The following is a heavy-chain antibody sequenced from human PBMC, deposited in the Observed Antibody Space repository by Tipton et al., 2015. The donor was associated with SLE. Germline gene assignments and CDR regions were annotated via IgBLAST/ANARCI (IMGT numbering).Heavy chain of an antibody. CDR2: MNPNSGNT. CDR3: ARGTGYNYGSGSYYNGLDY. D-gene: IGHD3-10*01. CDR1: GYTFTSYD. V-gene: IGHV1-8*02. J-gene: IGHJ4*02. Sequence: QSGAEVKKPGASVKVSCKASGYTFTSYDINWVRQATGQGLEWMGWMNPNSGNTGYAQKFQGRVTMTRNTSVSTAYMELSSLRSEDTAVYYCARGTGYNYGSGSYYNGLDYWGQGTLVTVSS.